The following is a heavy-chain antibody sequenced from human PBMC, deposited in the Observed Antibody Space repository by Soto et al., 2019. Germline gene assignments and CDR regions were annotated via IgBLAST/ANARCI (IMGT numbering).Heavy chain of an antibody. CDR3: AILSN. Sequence: EVQLVETGGGLIQPGGSLRLSCAASGFTVSSNYMNWVRQAPGKGLEWLSIIYSAGTTYYADSVNGRFTISRDNFKNTLYLQMNNLRAEDTAVYYCAILSNWGQGTLVTVSS. V-gene: IGHV3-53*02. CDR2: IYSAGTT. CDR1: GFTVSSNY. D-gene: IGHD6-6*01. J-gene: IGHJ4*02.